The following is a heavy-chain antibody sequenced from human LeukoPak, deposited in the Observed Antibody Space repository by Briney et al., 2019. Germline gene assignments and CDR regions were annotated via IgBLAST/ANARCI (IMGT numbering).Heavy chain of an antibody. Sequence: SETLSLTCAVYGGSFSGYYWSWIRQPPGKGLEWIGEINHSGSTNYNPSLKSRVTISADTSKNQFSLKLNSVTAADTAVYYCAKNGQSGFSFDPWGQGTLVTVSS. CDR3: AKNGQSGFSFDP. CDR2: INHSGST. CDR1: GGSFSGYY. J-gene: IGHJ5*02. D-gene: IGHD3-3*01. V-gene: IGHV4-34*01.